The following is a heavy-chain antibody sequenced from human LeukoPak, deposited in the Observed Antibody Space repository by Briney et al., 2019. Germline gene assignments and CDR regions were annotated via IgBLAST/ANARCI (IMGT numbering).Heavy chain of an antibody. CDR1: GGSISSSSYY. J-gene: IGHJ4*02. D-gene: IGHD2-2*01. CDR3: AREEPAAGFDY. CDR2: IYYSGST. V-gene: IGHV4-31*03. Sequence: KASETLSLTCTVSGGSISSSSYYWGWIRQHPGKGLEWIGYIYYSGSTYYNPSLKSRVTISVDTSKNQFSLKLSSVTAADTAVYYCAREEPAAGFDYWGQGTLVTVSS.